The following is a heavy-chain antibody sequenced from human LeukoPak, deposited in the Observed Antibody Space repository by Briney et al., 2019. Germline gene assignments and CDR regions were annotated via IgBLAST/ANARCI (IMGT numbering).Heavy chain of an antibody. CDR1: GFTFSSYA. CDR3: ARADLGAFDI. CDR2: KSYDGSNK. Sequence: GGSLRLSCAASGFTFSSYAMHWVRQAPGKGLEWVAVKSYDGSNKYYADSVKGRFTISRDNSKNTLYLQMNSLRAEDTAVYYCARADLGAFDIWGQGTMVTVSS. J-gene: IGHJ3*02. V-gene: IGHV3-30*04.